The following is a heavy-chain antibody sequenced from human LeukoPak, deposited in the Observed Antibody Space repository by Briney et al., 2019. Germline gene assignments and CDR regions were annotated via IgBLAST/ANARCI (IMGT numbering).Heavy chain of an antibody. J-gene: IGHJ4*02. CDR2: INHSGST. CDR3: ASSLHSGHGIFDY. CDR1: GGSFSGYY. D-gene: IGHD5-12*01. V-gene: IGHV4-34*01. Sequence: SETLSLTCAVYGGSFSGYYWSWIRQPPGKGLEWIGEINHSGSTNYNPSLKSRVTISVDTSKNQFSLKLSSVTAADTAVYYCASSLHSGHGIFDYWGQGTLVTVPS.